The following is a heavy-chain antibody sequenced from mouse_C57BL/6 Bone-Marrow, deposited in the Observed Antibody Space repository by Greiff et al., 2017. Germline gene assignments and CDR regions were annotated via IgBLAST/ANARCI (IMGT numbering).Heavy chain of an antibody. CDR3: ARKGYYGPGVYLDY. D-gene: IGHD1-2*01. CDR2: IHPNSGST. CDR1: GYTFTSYW. J-gene: IGHJ2*01. V-gene: IGHV1-64*01. Sequence: HLQQPGAELVKPGASVKLSCKASGYTFTSYWMHWVKQRPGQGLEWIGMIHPNSGSTNYNEKFKSKATLTVDKSSSTAYMQRSSLTSEDSAFYDCARKGYYGPGVYLDYWGQGTTLTVSS.